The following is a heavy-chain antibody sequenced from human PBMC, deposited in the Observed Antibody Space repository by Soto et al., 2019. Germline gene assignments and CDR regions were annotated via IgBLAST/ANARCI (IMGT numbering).Heavy chain of an antibody. V-gene: IGHV1-2*04. J-gene: IGHJ6*02. CDR3: ARMIAASGHYGMDV. Sequence: QVQLVQSGAEVKKPGASVKVSCKASGYTVTAYYVHWVRQAPGQGLEWMGWINPNSAGTNYAQKFQGWVTMTRDTSISTVYMELSRLRFDDTAVYYCARMIAASGHYGMDVWGQGTTVTVSS. CDR2: INPNSAGT. CDR1: GYTVTAYY. D-gene: IGHD6-13*01.